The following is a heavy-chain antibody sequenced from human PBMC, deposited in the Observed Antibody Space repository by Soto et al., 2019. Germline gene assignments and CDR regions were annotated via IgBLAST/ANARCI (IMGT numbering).Heavy chain of an antibody. CDR3: ARVVPAATSIHFWSGYNLWYFDY. CDR2: ISGSGGST. J-gene: IGHJ4*02. V-gene: IGHV3-23*01. D-gene: IGHD3-3*02. Sequence: GGSLRLSCAASGFTFSSYAMSWVRQAPGKGLEWVSAISGSGGSTYYADSVKGRFTISRDNSKNTLYLQMNSLRAEDTAVYYCARVVPAATSIHFWSGYNLWYFDYWGQGTLVTVSS. CDR1: GFTFSSYA.